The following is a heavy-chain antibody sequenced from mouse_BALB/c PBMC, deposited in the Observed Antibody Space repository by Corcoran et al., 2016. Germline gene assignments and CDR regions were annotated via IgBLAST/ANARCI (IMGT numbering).Heavy chain of an antibody. Sequence: QVPLQQSGPELVKTGASVKISCKASGYSFTSYNIHWVKQRPGQGLACVGWIFPGSGNTKYNEKFKGKATLTADTSSSTAYMQLSSLTSEDSAVYFCAKTARATYYFDYWGQGTTLTVSS. J-gene: IGHJ2*01. V-gene: IGHV1-66*01. CDR2: IFPGSGNT. D-gene: IGHD3-2*01. CDR1: GYSFTSYN. CDR3: AKTARATYYFDY.